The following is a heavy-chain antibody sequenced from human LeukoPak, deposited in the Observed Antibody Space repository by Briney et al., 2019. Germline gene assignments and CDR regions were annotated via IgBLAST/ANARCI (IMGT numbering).Heavy chain of an antibody. CDR1: GFTFGDYA. CDR2: IRSEIYGGTP. V-gene: IGHV3-49*04. Sequence: PGGSLRLSCTASGFTFGDYAMTWVRQAPGKGLEWVGFIRSEIYGGTPEYAASVKGRFTISRDNAKNSLYLQMNSLRAEDTAVYYCAREGSYDSSPGDFDYWGQGTLVTVSS. J-gene: IGHJ4*02. CDR3: AREGSYDSSPGDFDY. D-gene: IGHD3-22*01.